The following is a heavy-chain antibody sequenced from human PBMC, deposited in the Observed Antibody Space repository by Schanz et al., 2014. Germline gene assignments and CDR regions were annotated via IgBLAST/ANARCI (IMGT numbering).Heavy chain of an antibody. CDR1: GFIFSNSW. CDR3: ARGVRIDY. Sequence: EVQLVESGGGLAQPGGSLRLSCEASGFIFSNSWMSWVRQAPGKGLEWVANIKQDGSEKYYVDSVKGRFTISRDNAKNSLYLQMNSLTAEDTAVYYCARGVRIDYWGQGTLVTVSS. J-gene: IGHJ4*02. V-gene: IGHV3-7*01. CDR2: IKQDGSEK. D-gene: IGHD3-3*01.